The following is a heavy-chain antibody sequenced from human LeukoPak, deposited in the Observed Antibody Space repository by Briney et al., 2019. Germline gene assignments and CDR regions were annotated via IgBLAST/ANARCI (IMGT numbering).Heavy chain of an antibody. V-gene: IGHV3-74*01. CDR3: ARDPHSYSGYDRFDY. CDR2: INSDGTST. J-gene: IGHJ4*02. D-gene: IGHD5-12*01. Sequence: PGGSLRLSCAASGFTFGSLWMHWVRQGPGKGLVWVSRINSDGTSTNYADSVKGRFTISRDNAKNTLYLQMNSLRAEDTAVYYCARDPHSYSGYDRFDYWGQGTLVTVSS. CDR1: GFTFGSLW.